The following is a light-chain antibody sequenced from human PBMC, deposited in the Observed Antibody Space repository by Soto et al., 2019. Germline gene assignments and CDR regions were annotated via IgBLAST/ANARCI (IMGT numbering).Light chain of an antibody. Sequence: QLVLTQPPSASGSPEQSVTISCTGTSSDIGGYNFVSWYQQHPGKAPRLMIYEVAKRPSGVPDRFSGSKSGNTASLTVSGLQADDEADYYCSSYAGSNIVFGGGTKVTVL. CDR1: SSDIGGYNF. J-gene: IGLJ3*02. CDR3: SSYAGSNIV. CDR2: EVA. V-gene: IGLV2-8*01.